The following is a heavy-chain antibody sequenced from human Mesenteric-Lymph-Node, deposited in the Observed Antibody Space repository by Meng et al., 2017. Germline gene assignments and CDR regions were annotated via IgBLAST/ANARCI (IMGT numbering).Heavy chain of an antibody. CDR3: ARSGSGWSLDY. D-gene: IGHD6-19*01. CDR1: RAVASTNRGG. V-gene: IGHV6-1*01. J-gene: IGHJ4*02. Sequence: PGLVTPPPSLSTTFGSPRAVASTNRGGWNWSKQSPSRGLEWLGRSYYRSKWFTDYAVSVKSRITITPDTSTNQFSLQLNSVTPEDTAVYYCARSGSGWSLDYWGQGTLVTVSS. CDR2: SYYRSKWFT.